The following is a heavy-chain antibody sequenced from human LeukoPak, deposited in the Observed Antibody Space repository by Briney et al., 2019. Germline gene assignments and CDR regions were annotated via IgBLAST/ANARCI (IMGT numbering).Heavy chain of an antibody. D-gene: IGHD6-6*01. CDR3: VKVRRESALIHDAFDI. Sequence: GGSLRLSCAASGFTFSSYAMSWVRQAPGKGLEWVSAITGSGSGTYYADSVKGRFTISRDSSKNTLDLQMSSLRAEDTAVYYCVKVRRESALIHDAFDIWGQGTRVTVSS. V-gene: IGHV3-23*01. CDR1: GFTFSSYA. J-gene: IGHJ3*02. CDR2: ITGSGSGT.